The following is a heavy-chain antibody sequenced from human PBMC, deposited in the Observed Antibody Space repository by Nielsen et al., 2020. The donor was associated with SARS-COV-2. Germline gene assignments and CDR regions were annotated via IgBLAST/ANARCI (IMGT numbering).Heavy chain of an antibody. CDR3: ARASGEARNPNWFDP. Sequence: LRLSCTVSGGSISSGGFYWSWIRQHPGKGLEWIGYIYYSGSTYYNPSLKSRLTMSVDTSKNQFSLKLSSVTAADTALYYCARASGEARNPNWFDPWGQGTQVTVSS. CDR1: GGSISSGGFY. D-gene: IGHD3-10*01. V-gene: IGHV4-31*03. CDR2: IYYSGST. J-gene: IGHJ5*02.